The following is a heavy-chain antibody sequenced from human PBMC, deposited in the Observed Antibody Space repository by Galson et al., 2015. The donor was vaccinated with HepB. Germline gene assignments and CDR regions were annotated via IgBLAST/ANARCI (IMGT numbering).Heavy chain of an antibody. Sequence: SLRLSCAASGFTFSSYAMHWVRQAPGKGLEWVAVISYDGSNKYYADSVKGRFTISRDNSKNTLYLQMNSLRAEDTAVYYCARVRITMIVLSPAYWGQGTLVTVSS. CDR3: ARVRITMIVLSPAY. J-gene: IGHJ4*02. V-gene: IGHV3-30-3*01. CDR2: ISYDGSNK. D-gene: IGHD3-22*01. CDR1: GFTFSSYA.